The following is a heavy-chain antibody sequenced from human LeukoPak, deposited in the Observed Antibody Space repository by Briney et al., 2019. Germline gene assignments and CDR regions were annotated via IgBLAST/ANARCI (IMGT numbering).Heavy chain of an antibody. CDR2: IKQEGSVK. CDR3: ARDVSGSLDY. J-gene: IGHJ4*02. D-gene: IGHD1-26*01. V-gene: IGHV3-7*01. CDR1: GFTFNTYW. Sequence: PGGSLRLSCAASGFTFNTYWMAWVRRAPGKGLEWVANIKQEGSVKNYVDSVKGRFTISKDHAKTSVYLQMNSLNTEDTAVYYCARDVSGSLDYWGKGTLVTVSA.